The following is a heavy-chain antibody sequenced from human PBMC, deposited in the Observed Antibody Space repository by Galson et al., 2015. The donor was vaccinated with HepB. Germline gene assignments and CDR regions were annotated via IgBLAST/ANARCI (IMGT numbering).Heavy chain of an antibody. CDR2: ISGSGGST. Sequence: SLRLSCAASGFTFSSYAMSWVRQAPGKGLEWVSAISGSGGSTYYADSVKGRFTISRDNSKNTLYLQMNSLRAEDTAVYYCAKYIYSSSWYYLGGRGWAAYDYWGQGTLVTVSS. V-gene: IGHV3-23*01. J-gene: IGHJ4*02. CDR3: AKYIYSSSWYYLGGRGWAAYDY. CDR1: GFTFSSYA. D-gene: IGHD6-13*01.